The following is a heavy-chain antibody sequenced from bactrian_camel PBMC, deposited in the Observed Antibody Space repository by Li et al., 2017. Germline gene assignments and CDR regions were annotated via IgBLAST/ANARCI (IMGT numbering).Heavy chain of an antibody. D-gene: IGHD6*01. CDR3: ATSLAVLVPEGSWYTLGY. CDR1: GYTSSGNC. CDR2: IDSDGST. V-gene: IGHV3S55*01. J-gene: IGHJ4*01. Sequence: VQLVESGGGSVQAGESLTLSCVVSGYTSSGNCMGWFRQAPGKEREGVAAIDSDGSTCYADSVKGRFTISKDNAKNTLRIQLNSLETEDTAMYYCATSLAVLVPEGSWYTLGYWGQGTQVTVS.